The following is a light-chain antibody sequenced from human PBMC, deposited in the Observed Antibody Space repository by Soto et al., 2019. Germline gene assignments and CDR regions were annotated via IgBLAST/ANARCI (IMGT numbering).Light chain of an antibody. J-gene: IGLJ2*01. V-gene: IGLV2-8*01. Sequence: QSALTQPPSASGSPGQSVTISCTGTSSDVGGYNYVSWFQQHPGKVPKLVIYEVRKRPSGVPGRFSGSKSGNTASLTVSGLEADDEADYYCASYAGYNSVVFGGGTKVTVL. CDR2: EVR. CDR1: SSDVGGYNY. CDR3: ASYAGYNSVV.